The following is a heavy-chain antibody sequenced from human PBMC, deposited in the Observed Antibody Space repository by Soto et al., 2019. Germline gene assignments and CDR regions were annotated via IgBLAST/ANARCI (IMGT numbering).Heavy chain of an antibody. CDR3: ARVVPGAEAWFCP. D-gene: IGHD2-2*01. CDR2: ISLYSDGT. Sequence: QVQLVQSGGEVKRPGASVKVSCKTSGYTFSNYGITWVRQAPGQPLEWLGWISLYSDGTNYAQKFQGRVSMTTDTSTTTAYMELRSLRSDDTAVYYWARVVPGAEAWFCPWGQGTLVTVSS. CDR1: GYTFSNYG. V-gene: IGHV1-18*01. J-gene: IGHJ5*02.